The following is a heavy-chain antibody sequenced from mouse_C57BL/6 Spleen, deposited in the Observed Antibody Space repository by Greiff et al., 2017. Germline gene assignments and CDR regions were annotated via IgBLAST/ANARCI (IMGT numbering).Heavy chain of an antibody. Sequence: QVQLQQPGTELVKPGASVKLSCKASGYTFTSYWMHWVKQRPGQGLEWIGNINPSNGGTNYNEKFKSKATLAVDKSSSTAYMQLSSLTSEDAAVYYCAREGGPYAMDYWGQGTSVTVSS. J-gene: IGHJ4*01. CDR1: GYTFTSYW. CDR2: INPSNGGT. V-gene: IGHV1-53*01. CDR3: AREGGPYAMDY.